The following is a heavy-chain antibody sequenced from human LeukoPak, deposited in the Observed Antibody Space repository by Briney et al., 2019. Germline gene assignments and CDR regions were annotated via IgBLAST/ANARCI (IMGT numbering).Heavy chain of an antibody. D-gene: IGHD2-2*01. Sequence: KPSETLSLTCTVSGGSISSGNYYWSWIRQPAGRGLEWIGRIYTSGRTNYNPSLKSRVTIAIDTSKNQFSLKLSSVTAADTAVYYCAREGFIVVVPAGFDYWGQGTLVTVSS. V-gene: IGHV4-61*02. CDR1: GGSISSGNYY. CDR3: AREGFIVVVPAGFDY. CDR2: IYTSGRT. J-gene: IGHJ4*02.